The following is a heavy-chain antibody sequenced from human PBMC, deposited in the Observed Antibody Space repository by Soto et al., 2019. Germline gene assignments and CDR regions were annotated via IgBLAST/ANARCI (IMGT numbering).Heavy chain of an antibody. J-gene: IGHJ3*02. Sequence: GGSLGLSCTASGVIVSDTYMNWVGQAPGKGLEWVSVISNRGDTHYADSVRGRFSLSRDIADNTLHLQMNNLRVEDTAVYYCAREPRYCRGDSCSITGDAFDIWGQGTMVTVSS. CDR1: GVIVSDTY. V-gene: IGHV3-66*01. D-gene: IGHD2-15*01. CDR3: AREPRYCRGDSCSITGDAFDI. CDR2: ISNRGDT.